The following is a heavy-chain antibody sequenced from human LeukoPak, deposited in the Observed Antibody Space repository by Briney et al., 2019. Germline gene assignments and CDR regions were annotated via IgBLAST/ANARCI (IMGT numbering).Heavy chain of an antibody. CDR1: GGSVSSASCY. CDR3: ARVIQTYYYDSSGPYGHYYYYYMDV. D-gene: IGHD3-22*01. Sequence: NPSETLPPTCTVSGGSVSSASCYWGWIRQSPRKGLEWLGTVDNSGSTYYKPSLQSRVTISVDTSKNEFSLKLSSVTAADTAVYYCARVIQTYYYDSSGPYGHYYYYYMDVWGKGTTVTISS. CDR2: VDNSGST. J-gene: IGHJ6*03. V-gene: IGHV4-39*07.